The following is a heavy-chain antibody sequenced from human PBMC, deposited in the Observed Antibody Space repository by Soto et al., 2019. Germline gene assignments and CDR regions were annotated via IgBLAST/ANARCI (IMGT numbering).Heavy chain of an antibody. CDR3: AREIGIVVVPAAGPYYYYGMDV. Sequence: ASVKVSCKASGYTFTSYGISWVRQAPGQGLEWMGWISAYNGNTNYAQKLQGRVTMTTDTSTSTAYMELRSLRSDDTAVYYCAREIGIVVVPAAGPYYYYGMDVWGQGTTVTVS. D-gene: IGHD2-2*01. CDR2: ISAYNGNT. V-gene: IGHV1-18*01. CDR1: GYTFTSYG. J-gene: IGHJ6*02.